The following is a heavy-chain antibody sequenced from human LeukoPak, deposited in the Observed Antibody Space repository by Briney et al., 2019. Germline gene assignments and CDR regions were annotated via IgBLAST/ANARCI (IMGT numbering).Heavy chain of an antibody. V-gene: IGHV1-69*13. J-gene: IGHJ4*02. CDR1: GGTFSNYA. D-gene: IGHD6-19*01. CDR3: ARGTSGWYSEY. Sequence: SVKVSCKASGGTFSNYAINWVRQAPGQGLEWMGGIVPIFVTAHYSQKFQGRVTITADEPTSTAYMELSSLRSEDTAMYYCARGTSGWYSEYWGQGTLVTVSS. CDR2: IVPIFVTA.